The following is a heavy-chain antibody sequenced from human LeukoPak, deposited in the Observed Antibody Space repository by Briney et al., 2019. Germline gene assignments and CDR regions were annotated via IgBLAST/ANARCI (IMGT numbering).Heavy chain of an antibody. Sequence: SETLSLTCNVSGGSISSSSYYWGWIRQPPGKGLEWIGSLYYSGSTFYNPSLKSRVTISVDTSKNQFSVKLSSVTAADTAVYYCAGRSGSHTLYYFDYWGQGILVTVSS. CDR2: LYYSGST. V-gene: IGHV4-39*01. J-gene: IGHJ4*02. CDR1: GGSISSSSYY. D-gene: IGHD1-26*01. CDR3: AGRSGSHTLYYFDY.